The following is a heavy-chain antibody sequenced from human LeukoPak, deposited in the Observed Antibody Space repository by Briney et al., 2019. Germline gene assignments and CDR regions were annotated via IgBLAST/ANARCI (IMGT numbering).Heavy chain of an antibody. D-gene: IGHD2-15*01. CDR2: IYYNGST. CDR3: ARKGGLFDY. V-gene: IGHV4-59*01. Sequence: SETLSLTCTVSGGSIRYYYWSWLRQSPGKGLEWIGYIYYNGSTNYNPSLKSRVTISVDMSKNQFSLKVSSVTAADTAVYYCARKGGLFDYWGQGRLVTVSS. J-gene: IGHJ4*02. CDR1: GGSIRYYY.